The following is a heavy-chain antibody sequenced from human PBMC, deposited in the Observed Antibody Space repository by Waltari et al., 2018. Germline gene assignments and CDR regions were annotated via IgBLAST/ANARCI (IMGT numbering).Heavy chain of an antibody. CDR2: VRSDGSNA. D-gene: IGHD2-21*01. CDR3: AIQCGGGCYQDY. J-gene: IGHJ4*02. V-gene: IGHV3-30*02. Sequence: QVQLVESGGGGVQPGGSLRLSCAASGFTFSSNGMHWVRQAPGKGLEWVAFVRSDGSNAYYADSVKGRFTISRDNSKNTLYLQMNSLRVEDTAVYYCAIQCGGGCYQDYWGQGTLVTVSS. CDR1: GFTFSSNG.